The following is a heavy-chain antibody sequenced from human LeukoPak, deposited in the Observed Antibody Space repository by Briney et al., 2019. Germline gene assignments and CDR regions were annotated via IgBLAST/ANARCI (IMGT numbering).Heavy chain of an antibody. Sequence: GGSLRLSCAASGFTFSSYEMNWVRQAPGKGLEWVSYISSSSSTIYYADSVKGRFTISRDNAKNSLYLQMNSLRAEDTAVYYCARSTTGTTVFPAIYYYYYYMDVWGKGTTVTVSS. D-gene: IGHD1-7*01. CDR1: GFTFSSYE. CDR3: ARSTTGTTVFPAIYYYYYYMDV. V-gene: IGHV3-48*03. CDR2: ISSSSSTI. J-gene: IGHJ6*03.